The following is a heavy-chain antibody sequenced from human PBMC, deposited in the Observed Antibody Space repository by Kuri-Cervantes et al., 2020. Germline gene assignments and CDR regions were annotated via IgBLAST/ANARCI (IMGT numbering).Heavy chain of an antibody. CDR2: INAEGTLI. J-gene: IGHJ4*02. CDR3: ARGGSSWSLYS. Sequence: GESLKISCAASGFTFRTYWLHWVRQPPGKGLEWVSRINAEGTLITYADSVKGRFTISRDNVKNTLHLQMNSLRAEDTAVYYCARGGSSWSLYSWGQGTLVTVSS. V-gene: IGHV3-74*01. D-gene: IGHD6-13*01. CDR1: GFTFRTYW.